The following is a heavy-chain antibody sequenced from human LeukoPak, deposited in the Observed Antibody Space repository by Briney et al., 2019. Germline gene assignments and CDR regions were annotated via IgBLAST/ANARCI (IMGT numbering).Heavy chain of an antibody. CDR2: IIPILGIA. D-gene: IGHD2-21*02. CDR1: GGTFSSYA. CDR3: ARGVPAAISPEHIVVVTAMGPRIWENEYFQH. Sequence: SVKVSCKASGGTFSSYAISWVRQAPGQGLEWMGRIIPILGIANYAQKFQGRVTITADKSTSTAYMELSSLRSEDTAVYYCARGVPAAISPEHIVVVTAMGPRIWENEYFQHWGQGTLVTVSS. V-gene: IGHV1-69*04. J-gene: IGHJ1*01.